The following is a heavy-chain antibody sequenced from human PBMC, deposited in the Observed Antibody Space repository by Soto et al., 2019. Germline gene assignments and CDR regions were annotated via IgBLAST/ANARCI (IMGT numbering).Heavy chain of an antibody. CDR1: GFSLSSYA. CDR3: AKDRRDGDFMHILVVDF. D-gene: IGHD2-15*01. V-gene: IGHV3-30*18. CDR2: MSYDETKK. Sequence: QVRLVESGGGVVQPGGSLRLSCATSGFSLSSYAMHWVRQAPGKGLEWVALMSYDETKKYYADSAKGRFTISRDTSKNTLFLQMNNLRVEDTAVYYCAKDRRDGDFMHILVVDFWGQGALVTVSS. J-gene: IGHJ4*02.